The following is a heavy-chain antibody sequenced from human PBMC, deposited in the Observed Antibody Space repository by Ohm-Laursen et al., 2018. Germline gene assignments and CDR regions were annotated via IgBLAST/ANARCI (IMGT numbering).Heavy chain of an antibody. Sequence: SGTLSLTCTVSGGSISSYYWSWIRQPPGKRLEWIGYMYNSGSTNYNPSLNSGVIISADTSRNKFSLKLTSVTAADTAVYYCARQGGYYDRSGYYRVNLLDYWGQGTLVTVSS. J-gene: IGHJ4*02. D-gene: IGHD3-22*01. CDR3: ARQGGYYDRSGYYRVNLLDY. V-gene: IGHV4-59*08. CDR1: GGSISSYY. CDR2: MYNSGST.